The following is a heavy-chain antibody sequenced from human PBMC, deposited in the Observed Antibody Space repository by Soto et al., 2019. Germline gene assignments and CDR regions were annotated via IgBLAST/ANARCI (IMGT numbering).Heavy chain of an antibody. Sequence: ASVKVSCKASGYTFTSYGISWVRQAPGQGLEWMGWISAYNDNTNYAQKHQGRVTMTTDTSTSTAYMEQRSLRSDDTAVYYCASNGRVSYHGSGSYYTLDYYYYGMDVWGQGTTVTVSS. V-gene: IGHV1-18*01. D-gene: IGHD3-10*01. CDR3: ASNGRVSYHGSGSYYTLDYYYYGMDV. CDR1: GYTFTSYG. J-gene: IGHJ6*02. CDR2: ISAYNDNT.